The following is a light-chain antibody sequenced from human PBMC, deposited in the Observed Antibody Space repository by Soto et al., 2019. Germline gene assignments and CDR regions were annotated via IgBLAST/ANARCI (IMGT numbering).Light chain of an antibody. CDR3: QQYDNWPVT. J-gene: IGKJ3*01. V-gene: IGKV3-15*01. Sequence: EIVMTQSPATLSVSPGERATLSCRASQSVSGKLAWYQQKPGQAPRLLIHATSTRATGIPARFSGSGSGTEFTLTISSLQSEDFALYYCQQYDNWPVTFGPGTKVDIK. CDR1: QSVSGK. CDR2: ATS.